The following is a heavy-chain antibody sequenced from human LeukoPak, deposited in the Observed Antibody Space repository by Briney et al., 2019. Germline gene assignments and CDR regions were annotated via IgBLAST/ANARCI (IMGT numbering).Heavy chain of an antibody. CDR3: AKDTRPYGSGSYYFDY. J-gene: IGHJ4*02. CDR1: GFTFSSYA. Sequence: GGSLRLSCAASGFTFSSYAMSWVRQAPGKGLEWVSAISGSGGSTYYADSVKGRFSISRDNSKNTLYLQMNSLRAEDTAVYYCAKDTRPYGSGSYYFDYWGQGTLVTVSS. CDR2: ISGSGGST. D-gene: IGHD3-10*01. V-gene: IGHV3-23*01.